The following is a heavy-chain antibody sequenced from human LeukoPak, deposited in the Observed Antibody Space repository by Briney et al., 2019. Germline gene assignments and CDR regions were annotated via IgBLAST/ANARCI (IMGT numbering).Heavy chain of an antibody. CDR3: ARLGTDY. D-gene: IGHD3-16*01. J-gene: IGHJ4*02. CDR1: GYTFSSYG. Sequence: ASVKVSCKASGYTFSSYGLSRVRQAPGQGLEWMGWISAYTGDTLYAQNLQGRVTMTTDTSTSTAYMELRTLRSDDTAVYFCARLGTDYWGQGTLVVVSS. V-gene: IGHV1-18*01. CDR2: ISAYTGDT.